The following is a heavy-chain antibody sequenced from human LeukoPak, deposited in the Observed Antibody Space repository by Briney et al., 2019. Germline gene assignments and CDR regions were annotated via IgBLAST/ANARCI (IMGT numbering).Heavy chain of an antibody. J-gene: IGHJ5*02. Sequence: TGGSLRLSCAASGFTFSSYSMNWVRQAPGKGLEWVSSISSSSSYIYYADSVKGRFTISRDNAKNSLYLQTNSLRAEDTAVYYCASLPATATPFDPWGQGTLVTVSS. V-gene: IGHV3-21*01. D-gene: IGHD2-15*01. CDR3: ASLPATATPFDP. CDR1: GFTFSSYS. CDR2: ISSSSSYI.